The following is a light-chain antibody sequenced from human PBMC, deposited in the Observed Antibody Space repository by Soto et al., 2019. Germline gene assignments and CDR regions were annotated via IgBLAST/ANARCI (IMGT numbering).Light chain of an antibody. CDR1: TGAVTSGHF. Sequence: QAVVTQESSLTVSPGGTVTLTCASSTGAVTSGHFTSWFQLKHGQAPRPLIHSTTEKPTWTPDRFSSTLLGAKTALTLSGAQPEDEADYYCVLDHGGTDVCGSGTKGTVL. CDR2: STT. V-gene: IGLV7-43*01. J-gene: IGLJ1*01. CDR3: VLDHGGTDV.